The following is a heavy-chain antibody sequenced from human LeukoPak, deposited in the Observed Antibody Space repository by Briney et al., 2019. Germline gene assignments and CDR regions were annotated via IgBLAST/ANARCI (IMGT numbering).Heavy chain of an antibody. D-gene: IGHD3-22*01. CDR1: GFTFSSYA. CDR3: AKDLYYYDGSGFPVYGMDV. Sequence: GGSLRLSCAASGFTFSSYAMSWVRQAPGKGLEWVAVISYDGSNKYYADSVKGRFTISRDNSKNTLYLRMNSLRAEDTAVYYCAKDLYYYDGSGFPVYGMDVWGQGTTVTVSS. V-gene: IGHV3-30*18. J-gene: IGHJ6*02. CDR2: ISYDGSNK.